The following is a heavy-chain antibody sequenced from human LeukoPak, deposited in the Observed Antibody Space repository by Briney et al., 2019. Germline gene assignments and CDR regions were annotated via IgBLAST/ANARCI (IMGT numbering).Heavy chain of an antibody. CDR3: ARDQGGRGVVDCYYYGMDV. D-gene: IGHD3-16*02. CDR2: IIPILGIA. CDR1: GGTFSSYA. J-gene: IGHJ6*02. V-gene: IGHV1-69*04. Sequence: ASVKVSCKASGGTFSSYAISWVRQAPGQGLEWMGRIIPILGIANYAQKFQGRVTITADKSTSTAYMELSSLRSEDTAVYYCARDQGGRGVVDCYYYGMDVWGQGTTVTVSS.